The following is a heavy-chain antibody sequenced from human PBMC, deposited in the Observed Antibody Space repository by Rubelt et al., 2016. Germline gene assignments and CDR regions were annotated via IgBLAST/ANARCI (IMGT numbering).Heavy chain of an antibody. Sequence: QVTLRESGPALVKPTRTLTLTCTFSGFSLSTSGMCVSWIRQPPGKALEWLARIDWDDDKYYSTSLKTRLTISKDTSKNQVVLTMTNMDPVDTATYYCARILLPDYYDSSGGMDVWGQGTTVTVSS. D-gene: IGHD3-22*01. V-gene: IGHV2-70*15. CDR1: GFSLSTSGMC. J-gene: IGHJ6*02. CDR2: IDWDDDK. CDR3: ARILLPDYYDSSGGMDV.